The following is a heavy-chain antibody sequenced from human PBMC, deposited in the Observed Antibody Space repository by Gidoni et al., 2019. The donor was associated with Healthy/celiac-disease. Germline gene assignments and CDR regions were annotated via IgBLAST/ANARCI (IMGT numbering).Heavy chain of an antibody. V-gene: IGHV3-9*01. CDR1: GFTFDDYA. Sequence: EVQLVESGGGLVQPGRSLRLSCAASGFTFDDYAMHWVRQAPGKGLEWVSGISWNSGSIGYADSVKGRFTISRDNAKNSLYLQMNSLRAEDTALYYCAKDIRDYYGSGSYHLWGQGTLVTVSS. D-gene: IGHD3-10*01. CDR3: AKDIRDYYGSGSYHL. CDR2: ISWNSGSI. J-gene: IGHJ4*02.